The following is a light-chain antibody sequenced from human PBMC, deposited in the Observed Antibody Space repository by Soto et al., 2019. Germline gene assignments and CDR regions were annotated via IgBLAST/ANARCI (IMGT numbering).Light chain of an antibody. CDR3: QQSYSTLWT. CDR1: QSISSY. V-gene: IGKV1-39*01. J-gene: IGKJ1*01. Sequence: DIQMTQSPSSLSASVGDRVTITCRASQSISSYLNWYQQKPGKAPKLLIYAASSLQSGVPSRFSGSGSGTDFTLTISSLQPEDFATYYCQQSYSTLWTFGQLTKVEIK. CDR2: AAS.